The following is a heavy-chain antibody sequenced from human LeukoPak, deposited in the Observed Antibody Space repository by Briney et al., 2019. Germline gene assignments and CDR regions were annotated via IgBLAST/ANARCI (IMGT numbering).Heavy chain of an antibody. J-gene: IGHJ4*02. CDR2: ISGSVGNT. Sequence: GGSLRLSCAASGFTFSSYALSWVRQPPGKGLEWVSAISGSVGNTYYADSVKGRFTISRDNSKNTLYLQMNSLRAEDTAVYYCAKILPGHNYDILTGYYFDYWGQGTLVTVSS. D-gene: IGHD3-9*01. V-gene: IGHV3-23*01. CDR3: AKILPGHNYDILTGYYFDY. CDR1: GFTFSSYA.